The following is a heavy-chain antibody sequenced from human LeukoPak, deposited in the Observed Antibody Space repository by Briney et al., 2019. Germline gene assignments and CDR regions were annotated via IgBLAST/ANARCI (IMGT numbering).Heavy chain of an antibody. CDR3: AKSLSYYDFWSGYDY. CDR1: GFTFSSYG. D-gene: IGHD3-3*01. V-gene: IGHV3-30*02. Sequence: GGPLRLSCAASGFTFSSYGMHWVRQAPGKGLEWVAFIRYDGSNKYYADSVKGRFTISRDNSKNTLYLQMNSLRAEDTAVYYCAKSLSYYDFWSGYDYWGQGTLVTVSS. J-gene: IGHJ4*02. CDR2: IRYDGSNK.